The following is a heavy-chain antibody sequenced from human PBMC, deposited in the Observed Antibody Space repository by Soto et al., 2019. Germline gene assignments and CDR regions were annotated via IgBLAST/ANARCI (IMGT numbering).Heavy chain of an antibody. D-gene: IGHD3-16*01. Sequence: QVQLQESGPGLVKPSETLSLICTVSGGSIRNYFWTWIRQPAGKGLEWIGRIYSSGNTVYNASLKSRVTMSIDMSKNQFSLKLSSMTAADTAVYYCAKLGVIGEFLSYWGQGTLVTVSS. J-gene: IGHJ4*02. V-gene: IGHV4-4*07. CDR2: IYSSGNT. CDR1: GGSIRNYF. CDR3: AKLGVIGEFLSY.